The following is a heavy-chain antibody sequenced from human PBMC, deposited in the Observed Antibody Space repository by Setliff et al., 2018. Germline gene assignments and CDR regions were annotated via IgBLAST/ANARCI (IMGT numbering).Heavy chain of an antibody. CDR3: ARGGMAAANRKGVFEY. D-gene: IGHD6-13*01. J-gene: IGHJ4*02. Sequence: ASVKVSCKASGYTFTDFGINWVRQAPGQGLEWVGWISPYSGNTYSAQRFQGRVTLTTDTSTSTAYMDVRSLTSDDTAVYYCARGGMAAANRKGVFEYWGQGTLVTVSS. V-gene: IGHV1-18*04. CDR1: GYTFTDFG. CDR2: ISPYSGNT.